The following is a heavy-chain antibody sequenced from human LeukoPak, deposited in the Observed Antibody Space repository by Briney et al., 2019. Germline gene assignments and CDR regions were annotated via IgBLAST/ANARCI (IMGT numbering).Heavy chain of an antibody. CDR1: GDSISSHY. CDR2: IYYSGST. Sequence: SETLSLTCTVSGDSISSHYWSWIRQPPGKGLEWIGYIYYSGSTNYNPSLKGRVTISVDTSKKHFSLKLSSVTAADTAVYYCARGRGGSSSWSRRGWFDPWGQGTLVTVSS. D-gene: IGHD6-13*01. J-gene: IGHJ5*02. CDR3: ARGRGGSSSWSRRGWFDP. V-gene: IGHV4-59*11.